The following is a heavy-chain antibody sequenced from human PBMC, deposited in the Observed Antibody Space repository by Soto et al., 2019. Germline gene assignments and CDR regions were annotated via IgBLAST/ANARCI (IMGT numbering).Heavy chain of an antibody. J-gene: IGHJ4*02. Sequence: GGSLRLSCSASGFTFSSYAMHWVRQAPGKGLEYVSAISSNGGSTYYADSVKGRFTISRDNSKNTLYLQMSSLRAEDTAVYYCVKSPSKVLRFLEWLLCFDYWGQGTLVTVSS. CDR3: VKSPSKVLRFLEWLLCFDY. D-gene: IGHD3-3*01. CDR2: ISSNGGST. V-gene: IGHV3-64D*09. CDR1: GFTFSSYA.